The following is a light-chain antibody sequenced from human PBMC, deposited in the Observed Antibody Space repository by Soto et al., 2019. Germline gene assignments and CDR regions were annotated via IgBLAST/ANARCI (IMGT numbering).Light chain of an antibody. CDR2: EVI. CDR1: SSDVGGYNY. Sequence: QSVLTQPASVSGSPGQSITISCTGTSSDVGGYNYVSWYQQYPGKAPTLMISEVINRPSGVSDRFSGSKSGSTASLTISGLQPEDEADYYCSSYTTRDNLVFGTGTKVTLL. CDR3: SSYTTRDNLV. J-gene: IGLJ1*01. V-gene: IGLV2-14*01.